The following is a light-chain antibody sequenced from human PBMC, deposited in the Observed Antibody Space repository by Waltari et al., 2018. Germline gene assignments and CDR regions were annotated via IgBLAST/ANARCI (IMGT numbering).Light chain of an antibody. CDR1: SSDVGGHAF. Sequence: QSALTQPASVSGSPGQSITISCTGTSSDVGGHAFVSWYQQYPGKAPKLIIYGVSDRPSGVSNRFSGSKSGNTASLTISGLQTEDEADYYCSSYTSTSTPYNVFGSGTKVTVL. J-gene: IGLJ6*01. CDR2: GVS. V-gene: IGLV2-14*03. CDR3: SSYTSTSTPYNV.